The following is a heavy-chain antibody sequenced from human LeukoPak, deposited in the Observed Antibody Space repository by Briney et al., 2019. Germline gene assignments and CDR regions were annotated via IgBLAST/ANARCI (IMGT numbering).Heavy chain of an antibody. CDR1: GFTFSSYW. D-gene: IGHD3-22*01. Sequence: PGGSLRLSCAASGFTFSSYWMSWVRQAPGKGLEWVANIKQDGSEKYYVDSVKGRFTISRDNAKNSLYLQMNSLRAEDTAVYYCAKVITYDSSGYYRHPDYWGQGTLVTVSS. CDR3: AKVITYDSSGYYRHPDY. J-gene: IGHJ4*02. CDR2: IKQDGSEK. V-gene: IGHV3-7*01.